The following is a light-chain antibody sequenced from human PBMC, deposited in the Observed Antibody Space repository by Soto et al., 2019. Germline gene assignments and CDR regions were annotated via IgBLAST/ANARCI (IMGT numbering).Light chain of an antibody. CDR2: DVR. J-gene: IGLJ1*01. CDR1: SSDVGSYDY. CDR3: CSYTTSRSYV. Sequence: QSALTQPASVSGSPGQSITISCSGTSSDVGSYDYVSWYQQHPGKAPKLMIYDVRNRPSGISYRFSASKSGNLASLTISGLQAEDEADYYCCSYTTSRSYVFGTGTKVTVL. V-gene: IGLV2-14*01.